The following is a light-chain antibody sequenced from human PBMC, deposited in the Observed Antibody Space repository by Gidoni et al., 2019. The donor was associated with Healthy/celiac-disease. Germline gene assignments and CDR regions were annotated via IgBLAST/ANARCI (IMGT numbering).Light chain of an antibody. V-gene: IGKV1-33*01. CDR3: QQYDNAIT. CDR1: QDISNY. Sequence: IQMTQSPSSLSASVRDRVTITCQPSQDISNYLNWYQQKPGKAPKLLIYDASNLEIGVPSMFSGSGSGTDFTFTISSLQPEDIATYYCQQYDNAITFGQXTRLEIK. J-gene: IGKJ5*01. CDR2: DAS.